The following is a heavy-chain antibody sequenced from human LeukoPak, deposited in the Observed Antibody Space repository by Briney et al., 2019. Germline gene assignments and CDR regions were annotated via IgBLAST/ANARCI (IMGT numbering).Heavy chain of an antibody. CDR1: GFTFSSYA. CDR3: AKGDHQLAFYGTDV. V-gene: IGHV3-23*01. J-gene: IGHJ6*02. D-gene: IGHD6-13*01. Sequence: GGSLRLSCAASGFTFSSYAMSWVRQAPGKGLEWVSGITGSGGSTYYADSVKGRFTISRGNSKNTLYLQMNSLRAEDTAVYYCAKGDHQLAFYGTDVWGQGTTVTVSS. CDR2: ITGSGGST.